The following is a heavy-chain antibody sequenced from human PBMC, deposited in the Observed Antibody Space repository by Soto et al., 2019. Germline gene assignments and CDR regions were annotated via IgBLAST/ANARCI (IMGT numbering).Heavy chain of an antibody. D-gene: IGHD5-12*01. J-gene: IGHJ6*03. Sequence: SETLSLTCTVSGGSISSYYWSWIRQPPGKGLEWIGYIYYSGSTNYNPSLKSRVTISVDTSKNQFSLKLGSVTAADTAVYYCARLRYSGYDAPGTTYYYYYYYMDVWGKGTTVTVSS. CDR3: ARLRYSGYDAPGTTYYYYYYYMDV. CDR1: GGSISSYY. V-gene: IGHV4-59*08. CDR2: IYYSGST.